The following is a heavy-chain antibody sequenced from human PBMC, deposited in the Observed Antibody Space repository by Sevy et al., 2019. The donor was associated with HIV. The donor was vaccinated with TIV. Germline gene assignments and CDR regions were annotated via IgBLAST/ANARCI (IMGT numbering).Heavy chain of an antibody. Sequence: GGSLRLSCTASGFTFGDDAMSWFRQAPGKGLEWVGFIRSKAYGGTTEYAASVKGRFTISRDDSKSIAYLQMNSLKTEDTAVYYCTRKNYGGNSDFDYWGQGTLVTVSS. J-gene: IGHJ4*02. CDR1: GFTFGDDA. CDR3: TRKNYGGNSDFDY. CDR2: IRSKAYGGTT. V-gene: IGHV3-49*03. D-gene: IGHD4-17*01.